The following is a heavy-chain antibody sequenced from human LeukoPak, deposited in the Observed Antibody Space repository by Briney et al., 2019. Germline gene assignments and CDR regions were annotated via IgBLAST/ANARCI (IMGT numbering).Heavy chain of an antibody. CDR2: IYYSGST. CDR3: ASSGGDYIMK. Sequence: ETSETLSLTCTVSGGSISSSSYYWGWIRQPPGKGLEWIGSIYYSGSTYYNPSLKSRVTISVDTSKNQFSLKLSSVTAADTAVYHCASSGGDYIMKWGQGTLVTVSS. D-gene: IGHD4-17*01. V-gene: IGHV4-39*07. CDR1: GGSISSSSYY. J-gene: IGHJ4*02.